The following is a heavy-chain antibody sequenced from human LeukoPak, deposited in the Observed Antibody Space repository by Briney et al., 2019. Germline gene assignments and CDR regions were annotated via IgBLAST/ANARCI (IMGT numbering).Heavy chain of an antibody. D-gene: IGHD3-22*01. J-gene: IGHJ4*02. CDR1: GFTFSSYS. CDR3: AREPYDSSGYFDY. Sequence: GGSLRLSCAASGFTFSSYSMNWVRQAPGKGLEWVSSISSSSRSYIYYADSVKGRFTISRDNAKNSLYLQMNSLRPEDTAVYYCAREPYDSSGYFDYWGQGTLVTVSS. CDR2: ISSSSRSYI. V-gene: IGHV3-21*01.